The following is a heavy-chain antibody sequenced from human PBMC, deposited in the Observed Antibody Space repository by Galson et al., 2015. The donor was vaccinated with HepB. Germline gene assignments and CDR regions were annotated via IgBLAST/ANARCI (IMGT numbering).Heavy chain of an antibody. CDR3: ARLRRTRDIVVVAAIGPDY. Sequence: ETLSLTCTVSGGSISSSSYYWGWIRQPPGKGLEWIGSIYYSGSTYYNPSLKSRVTISVDTSKNQFSLKLSSVTAADTAVYYCARLRRTRDIVVVAAIGPDYWGQGTLVTVSS. D-gene: IGHD2-21*02. CDR2: IYYSGST. V-gene: IGHV4-39*01. J-gene: IGHJ4*02. CDR1: GGSISSSSYY.